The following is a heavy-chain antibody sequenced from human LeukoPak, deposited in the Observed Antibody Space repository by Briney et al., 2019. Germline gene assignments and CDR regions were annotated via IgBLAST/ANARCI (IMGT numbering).Heavy chain of an antibody. D-gene: IGHD2-2*01. CDR2: IYSGGST. J-gene: IGHJ4*02. Sequence: GGSLRLSCAASGFTVSSNYMSWVRQAPGKGLEWVSVIYSGGSTYYADSVKGRFTISRDNSKNTLYLQMNSLRAEDTAVYYCAGRGSSVVVPAVSWGQGTLVTVSS. CDR1: GFTVSSNY. V-gene: IGHV3-53*01. CDR3: AGRGSSVVVPAVS.